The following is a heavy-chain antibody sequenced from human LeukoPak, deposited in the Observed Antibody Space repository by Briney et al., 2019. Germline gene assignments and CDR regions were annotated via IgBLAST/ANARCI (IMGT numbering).Heavy chain of an antibody. V-gene: IGHV5-51*01. CDR2: IYPGDSDT. J-gene: IGHJ6*02. Sequence: GESLKISCKGSGYSFITYWIGWVRQMPGKGLEWMGIIYPGDSDTRYSPSFQGQVTISADKSISTAYLQWSSLKASDTAMYYCARRAGQLAYCYYGMDVWGQGTTVTVSS. CDR3: ARRAGQLAYCYYGMDV. CDR1: GYSFITYW. D-gene: IGHD6-6*01.